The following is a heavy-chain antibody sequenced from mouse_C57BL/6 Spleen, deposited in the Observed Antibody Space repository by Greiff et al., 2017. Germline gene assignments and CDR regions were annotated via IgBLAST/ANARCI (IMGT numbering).Heavy chain of an antibody. CDR3: ASGVYGSTDY. D-gene: IGHD1-1*01. J-gene: IGHJ2*01. Sequence: EVQGVESGGGLVKPGGSLKLSCAASGFTFSSYAMSWVRQTPEKRLEWVATISDGGSYTYYPDNVKGRFTISRDNDKNNLYLQMSHLKSEDTAMYYCASGVYGSTDYWGQGTTLTVSS. CDR2: ISDGGSYT. CDR1: GFTFSSYA. V-gene: IGHV5-4*01.